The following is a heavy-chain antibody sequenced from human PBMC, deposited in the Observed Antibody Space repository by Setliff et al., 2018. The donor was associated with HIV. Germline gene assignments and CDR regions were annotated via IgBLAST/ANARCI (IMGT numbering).Heavy chain of an antibody. V-gene: IGHV1-18*01. D-gene: IGHD3-16*01. J-gene: IGHJ3*01. CDR2: IGPYNGRT. CDR1: GYMFIAYG. CDR3: ARDDGGYNYAEVFDV. Sequence: GASVKVSCKTSGYMFIAYGMSWVRRAPGQGLEWMGWIGPYNGRTEYAQEFQGMVSLTIDTSASTAYMELRSLRSDDTAVYYCARDDGGYNYAEVFDVWGHGTMVTVSS.